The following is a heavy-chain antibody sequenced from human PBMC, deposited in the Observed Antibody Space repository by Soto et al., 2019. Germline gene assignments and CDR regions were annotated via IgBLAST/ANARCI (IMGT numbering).Heavy chain of an antibody. Sequence: PGGSLRLSCAAPGFTFSNAWMNWVRQAPGKGLEWVGRIKSKTDGGTTDYAAPVKGRFTISRDDSKNTLYLQMNSLKTEDTAVYYCTTDPVTMIVVVPSSGWGQGTLVTVSS. CDR2: IKSKTDGGTT. D-gene: IGHD3-22*01. CDR3: TTDPVTMIVVVPSSG. CDR1: GFTFSNAW. J-gene: IGHJ4*02. V-gene: IGHV3-15*07.